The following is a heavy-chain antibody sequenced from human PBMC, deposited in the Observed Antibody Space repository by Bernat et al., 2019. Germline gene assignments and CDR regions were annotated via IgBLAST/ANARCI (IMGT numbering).Heavy chain of an antibody. J-gene: IGHJ3*02. CDR2: FSGGGDAT. CDR1: GFTLSTYA. Sequence: EVQLLESGGGLVQPGGSLRLSCAASGFTLSTYAMGWVRQAPGKGLEWVSSFSGGGDATYYTDSVKGRFTISRDNSKNTLYLRMNSLRADDTAVYYCAKVTSSWLHAFDIWGQGTMVTVSS. CDR3: AKVTSSWLHAFDI. V-gene: IGHV3-23*01. D-gene: IGHD6-13*01.